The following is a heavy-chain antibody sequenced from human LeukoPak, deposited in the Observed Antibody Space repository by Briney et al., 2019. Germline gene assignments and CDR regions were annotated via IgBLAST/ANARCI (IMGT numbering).Heavy chain of an antibody. CDR3: ARYFDYYYDSSGYYGY. J-gene: IGHJ4*02. D-gene: IGHD3-22*01. CDR2: IIPIFGTA. Sequence: SVKVSCKASGGTFSSYAISWLRQAPGQGLEWMGGIIPIFGTANYAQKFQGRVTITADESTSTAYMELSSLRSEDTAVYYCARYFDYYYDSSGYYGYWGQGTLVTVSS. CDR1: GGTFSSYA. V-gene: IGHV1-69*13.